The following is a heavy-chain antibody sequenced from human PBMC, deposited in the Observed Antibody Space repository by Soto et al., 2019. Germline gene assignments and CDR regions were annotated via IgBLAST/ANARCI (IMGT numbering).Heavy chain of an antibody. CDR2: ISTNGVGT. V-gene: IGHV3-64*01. D-gene: IGHD6-6*01. CDR1: GFTLSGYA. Sequence: GGFLRLSCAASGFTLSGYAMDWVRQAPGKGLEYVSGISTNGVGTYYANSVQGRFTISRDNSKNTVYLQMGSLRPEDMAVYYCARRARPDFYYMDVWGKGTTVTVS. J-gene: IGHJ6*03. CDR3: ARRARPDFYYMDV.